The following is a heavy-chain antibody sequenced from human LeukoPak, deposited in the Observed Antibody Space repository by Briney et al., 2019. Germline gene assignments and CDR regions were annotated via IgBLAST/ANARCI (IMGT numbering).Heavy chain of an antibody. CDR1: GGSISSYY. CDR3: ARSRDGYLFDY. V-gene: IGHV4-59*01. J-gene: IGHJ4*02. CDR2: IYYSGNT. Sequence: SETPSLTCTVSGGSISSYYWSWIRQPPGKGLEWIDYIYYSGNTNYNPSLKSRVTISVDTSKNQFSLKLSSVTAADTAMYYCARSRDGYLFDYWGQGTLVTVSS. D-gene: IGHD5-24*01.